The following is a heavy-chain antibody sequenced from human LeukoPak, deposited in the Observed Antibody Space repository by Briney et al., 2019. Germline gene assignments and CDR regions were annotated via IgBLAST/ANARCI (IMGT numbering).Heavy chain of an antibody. J-gene: IGHJ6*02. CDR1: GYTFTSYD. CDR3: ARKSNYYDSSGYYPDYYYYGMDV. CDR2: MNPNSGNT. Sequence: EASVKVSCKASGYTFTSYDINWVRQATGQGLEWMGWMNPNSGNTGYAQKFQGRVTMTRNTSISTAYVELSSLRSEDTAVYYCARKSNYYDSSGYYPDYYYYGMDVWGQGTTVTVSS. V-gene: IGHV1-8*01. D-gene: IGHD3-22*01.